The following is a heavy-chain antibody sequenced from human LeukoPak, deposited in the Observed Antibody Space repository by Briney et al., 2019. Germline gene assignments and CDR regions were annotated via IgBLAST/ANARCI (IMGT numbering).Heavy chain of an antibody. CDR2: ISYDGSNK. Sequence: GGSLRLSCAASGFTFSSYGMHWVRQAPGKGLEWVAVISYDGSNKYYADSVKGRFTISRDNSKNTLYLQMNSLRAEDTAVYYCAREVRSYYDSSGYDYWGQGTLVTVSS. CDR3: AREVRSYYDSSGYDY. D-gene: IGHD3-22*01. CDR1: GFTFSSYG. V-gene: IGHV3-30*19. J-gene: IGHJ4*02.